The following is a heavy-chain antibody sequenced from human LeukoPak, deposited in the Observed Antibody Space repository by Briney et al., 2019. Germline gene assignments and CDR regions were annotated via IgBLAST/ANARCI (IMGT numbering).Heavy chain of an antibody. Sequence: TPGGSLRLSCAASGFTFSDYYMSWIRQAPGKGLEWVSYISSSGSTIYYADSVKGRFTISRDNAENSLYLQMNSLRAEDTAVYYCARDTIAAAGFDYWGQGTLVTVSS. J-gene: IGHJ4*02. V-gene: IGHV3-11*04. CDR3: ARDTIAAAGFDY. D-gene: IGHD6-13*01. CDR2: ISSSGSTI. CDR1: GFTFSDYY.